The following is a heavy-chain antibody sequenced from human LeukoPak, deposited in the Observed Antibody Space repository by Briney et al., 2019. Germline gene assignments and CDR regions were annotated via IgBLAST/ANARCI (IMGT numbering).Heavy chain of an antibody. Sequence: SQTLSLTCTVSGDSISRGVSYWNWIHQHPGKGLEWIGYSSNTGSTHYNPSLRRRLTLFVDTSKNQVSLRMTSVTAADTAVYYCVRGTLSHFDSWGQGTLVTVSS. CDR2: SSNTGST. CDR3: VRGTLSHFDS. V-gene: IGHV4-31*03. J-gene: IGHJ4*02. CDR1: GDSISRGVSY. D-gene: IGHD2-8*01.